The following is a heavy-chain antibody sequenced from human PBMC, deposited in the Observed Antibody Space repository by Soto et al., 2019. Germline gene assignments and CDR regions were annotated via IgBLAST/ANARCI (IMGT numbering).Heavy chain of an antibody. J-gene: IGHJ3*01. D-gene: IGHD5-18*01. CDR1: GYTCTSYD. Sequence: QVPLVQSGAEVKKPGASVKVSCQASGYTCTSYDINWVRQATGQGLEWMGWMNTNSGNTGYAQKFQGRVTMNRTTAIRTAYMELSSRRSAAMAVYYFASNSPSYSYGLESWGQGTMVTVSS. CDR3: ASNSPSYSYGLES. CDR2: MNTNSGNT. V-gene: IGHV1-8*01.